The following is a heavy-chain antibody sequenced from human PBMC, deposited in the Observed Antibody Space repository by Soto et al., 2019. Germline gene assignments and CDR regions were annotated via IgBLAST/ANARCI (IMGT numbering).Heavy chain of an antibody. CDR1: GYSFTDYK. J-gene: IGHJ4*02. V-gene: IGHV1-2*04. CDR3: ATWVDYGDFEGFDF. Sequence: QGQLLQSGAEVKKPGASVKVSCKTSGYSFTDYKLHWVRQAPGQGLEWMGWVDPNGGGSNSAQKFQGSVTMTWDTSSTTADLDLTRLTTNDTATYFCATWVDYGDFEGFDFWGQGTLVTVSS. D-gene: IGHD4-17*01. CDR2: VDPNGGGS.